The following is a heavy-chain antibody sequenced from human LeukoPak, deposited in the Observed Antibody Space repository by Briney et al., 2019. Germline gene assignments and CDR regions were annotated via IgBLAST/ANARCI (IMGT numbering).Heavy chain of an antibody. J-gene: IGHJ4*02. CDR3: ARLRGAVTGTDPFDY. D-gene: IGHD6-19*01. CDR2: VNSDGSST. Sequence: GGSLRLSCAASGFTLSNYWMHWVRHVPGKGLVWVSRVNSDGSSTTYADSVKGRFTISRDNAKKSLYLQMNSLRADDTAVYYCARLRGAVTGTDPFDYWGQGTLVTVSS. V-gene: IGHV3-74*03. CDR1: GFTLSNYW.